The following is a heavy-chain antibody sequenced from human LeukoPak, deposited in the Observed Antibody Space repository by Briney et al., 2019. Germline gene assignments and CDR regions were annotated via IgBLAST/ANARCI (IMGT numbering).Heavy chain of an antibody. CDR1: GGSISSYC. V-gene: IGHV4-59*01. CDR2: IYYSGST. J-gene: IGHJ6*02. CDR3: ARDPGYYYGSGKYYYYGMDV. Sequence: SETLSLTCTVSGGSISSYCWSWIRQPPGKGLEWIGYIYYSGSTNYNPSLKSRVTISVDTSKNQFSLKLSSVTAADTAVYYCARDPGYYYGSGKYYYYGMDVWGQGTTVTVS. D-gene: IGHD3-10*01.